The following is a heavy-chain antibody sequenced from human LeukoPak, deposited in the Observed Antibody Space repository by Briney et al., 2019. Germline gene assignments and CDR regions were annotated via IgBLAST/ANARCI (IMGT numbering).Heavy chain of an antibody. J-gene: IGHJ3*02. V-gene: IGHV1-2*04. CDR3: ARESRMYSSSLNAFDI. Sequence: ASVTVSCKASGYTFTGYYMHWVRQAPGQGLEWMGWMNPNSGGTNYAQKFQGWVTMTRDTSISTAYMELSRLRSDDTAVYYCARESRMYSSSLNAFDIWGQGTMVTVSS. CDR2: MNPNSGGT. CDR1: GYTFTGYY. D-gene: IGHD6-13*01.